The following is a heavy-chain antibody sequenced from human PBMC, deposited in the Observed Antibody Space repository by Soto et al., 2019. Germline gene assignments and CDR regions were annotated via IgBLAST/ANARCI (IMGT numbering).Heavy chain of an antibody. V-gene: IGHV1-3*01. CDR1: GYTFTSYA. CDR2: INAGNGNT. Sequence: ASVKVSCKASGYTFTSYAMHWVRQAPGQRLEWMGWINAGNGNTKYSQKFQGRVTITRDTSASTAYMELSSLRSEDTAVYYCARVAAGTGEIYFDYWGQGTLVTVS. J-gene: IGHJ4*02. CDR3: ARVAAGTGEIYFDY. D-gene: IGHD6-13*01.